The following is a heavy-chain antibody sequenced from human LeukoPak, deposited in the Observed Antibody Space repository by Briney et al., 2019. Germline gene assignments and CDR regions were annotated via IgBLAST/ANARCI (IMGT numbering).Heavy chain of an antibody. D-gene: IGHD3-10*02. CDR2: IYSGGDT. CDR3: ARVYNYVFDY. CDR1: GFTVSSSH. J-gene: IGHJ4*02. V-gene: IGHV3-53*01. Sequence: GSLRLSCAASGFTVSSSHMSWVRQAVGKGLEWVSFIYSGGDTSYADSVKGRFTISRDNSKNTLYLQMNSLRAEDTAVYYCARVYNYVFDYWGQGTLVTVSS.